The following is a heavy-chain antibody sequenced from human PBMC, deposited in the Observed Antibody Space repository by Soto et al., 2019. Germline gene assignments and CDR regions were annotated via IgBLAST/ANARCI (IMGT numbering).Heavy chain of an antibody. CDR1: GFTFSNAW. CDR2: IKSKTDGGTT. J-gene: IGHJ4*02. CDR3: TTITMVRGVAPADY. Sequence: SLRLSCAASGFTFSNAWMSWVRQAPGKGLEWVGRIKSKTDGGTTDYAAPVKGRFTISRDDSKNTLYLQMNSLKTEDTAVYYCTTITMVRGVAPADYWCQGTLVTSPQ. V-gene: IGHV3-15*01. D-gene: IGHD3-10*01.